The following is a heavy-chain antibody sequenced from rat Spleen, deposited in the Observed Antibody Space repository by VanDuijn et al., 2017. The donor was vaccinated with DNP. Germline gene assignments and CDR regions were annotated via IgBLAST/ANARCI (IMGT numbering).Heavy chain of an antibody. J-gene: IGHJ4*01. D-gene: IGHD4-3*01. CDR3: ARDLIIRDTTSAMDA. CDR1: GFSLTNYS. Sequence: QVQLKESGPGLVQPSETLSLTCTVSGFSLTNYSVNWVRQPSGKGPEWRGRMWYDGDTAYNSALKSRLSITRDTSKSQVFLKMNSLQPEDTATYYCARDLIIRDTTSAMDAWGPGTSVTVSS. V-gene: IGHV2-34*01. CDR2: MWYDGDT.